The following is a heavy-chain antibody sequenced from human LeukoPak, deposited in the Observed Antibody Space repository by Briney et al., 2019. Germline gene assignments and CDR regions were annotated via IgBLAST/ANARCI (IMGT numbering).Heavy chain of an antibody. CDR3: ARGLAATPYYFDY. CDR1: GGSLWSFY. J-gene: IGHJ4*02. V-gene: IGHV4-4*07. D-gene: IGHD2-2*02. CDR2: LYNNGST. Sequence: PSETLSLTCTVSGGSLWSFYWSWVRQPAGKGLEWIGRLYNNGSTNYSPSLKSRVIMSFDPSKNQFSLRLSSVTAADTAVYYCARGLAATPYYFDYWGQGTLVTVSS.